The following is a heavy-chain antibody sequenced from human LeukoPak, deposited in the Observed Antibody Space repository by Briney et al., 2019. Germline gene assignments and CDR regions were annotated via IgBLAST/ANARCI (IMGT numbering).Heavy chain of an antibody. CDR1: GFTFGNYW. CDR2: ISYDGSNK. J-gene: IGHJ4*02. D-gene: IGHD6-19*01. V-gene: IGHV3-30-3*01. Sequence: GGSLRLSCAASGFTFGNYWMSWVRQAPGKGLEWVAVISYDGSNKYYADSVKGRFTISRYNSKNTLYLQMNSLRAEDTAVYYCAIAIELGGGWYGRCLDYWGQGTLVTVSS. CDR3: AIAIELGGGWYGRCLDY.